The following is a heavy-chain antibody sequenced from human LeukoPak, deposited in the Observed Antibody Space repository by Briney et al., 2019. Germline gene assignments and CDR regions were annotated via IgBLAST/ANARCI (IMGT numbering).Heavy chain of an antibody. J-gene: IGHJ6*03. CDR2: MYHTGST. D-gene: IGHD6-19*01. CDR3: ARVHPTVAGTRYYYYYMDV. V-gene: IGHV4-38-2*02. CDR1: GYSMSSGYY. Sequence: SETLSLTCTVSGYSMSSGYYWGWIRQPPERGLEWIGSMYHTGSTYYNPSLKSRVTISVDTSKNQFYLKLSSVTAADTAVYYCARVHPTVAGTRYYYYYMDVWGKGTTVTISS.